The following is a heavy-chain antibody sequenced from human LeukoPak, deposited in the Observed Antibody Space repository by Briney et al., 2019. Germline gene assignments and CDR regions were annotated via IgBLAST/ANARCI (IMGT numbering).Heavy chain of an antibody. J-gene: IGHJ4*02. CDR1: GFTVSSNY. V-gene: IGHV3-53*01. CDR2: IYSGGST. D-gene: IGHD5-24*01. CDR3: ARVEAVATIGYYFNY. Sequence: GGSLRLSCAASGFTVSSNYMSWVRQAPGKGLEWVSVIYSGGSTYYADSVKGRFTISRDNSKYTLYLQMNSLRAEDTAVFYCARVEAVATIGYYFNYWGQGTLVTVSS.